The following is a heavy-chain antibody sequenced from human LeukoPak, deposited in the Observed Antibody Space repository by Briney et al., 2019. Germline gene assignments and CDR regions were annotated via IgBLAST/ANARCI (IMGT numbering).Heavy chain of an antibody. J-gene: IGHJ4*02. CDR3: TRVGYIDDGIAY. CDR2: IKQDGSKK. V-gene: IGHV3-7*04. D-gene: IGHD5-24*01. Sequence: TGGSLRLSCVAPGFPFSSYWMTWVRQAPGKGLEWVANIKQDGSKKSYVDSVKGRFTISRDNAKNSLYLQMNSLRAEDTAMYYCTRVGYIDDGIAYWGEGALVTVSS. CDR1: GFPFSSYW.